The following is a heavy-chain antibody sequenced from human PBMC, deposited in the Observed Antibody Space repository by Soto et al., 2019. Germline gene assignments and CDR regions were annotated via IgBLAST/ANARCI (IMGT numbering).Heavy chain of an antibody. D-gene: IGHD3-16*01. CDR1: GFTFSSFW. Sequence: EVQLVESGGNLVQPGGSLRLSCAASGFTFSSFWMSWVRQAPGKGLEWVANIKQDGSEKYYVDSVKGRFTISRDNAKNSLHLQMDSLSAADTAVSYCARDYGRSYFDYWGQGTLVTVSS. J-gene: IGHJ4*02. CDR2: IKQDGSEK. V-gene: IGHV3-7*03. CDR3: ARDYGRSYFDY.